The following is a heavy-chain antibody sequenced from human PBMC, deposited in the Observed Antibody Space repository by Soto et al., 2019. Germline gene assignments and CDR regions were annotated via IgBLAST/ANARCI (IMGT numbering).Heavy chain of an antibody. D-gene: IGHD3-3*01. V-gene: IGHV4-31*03. Sequence: SETLSLTSNVSVNSISSGRYYWSWIRQHPEKGLEWIGYIYYSGTAQYSPSFKSRITMSVDTSKSQFSLKMTSLTAADTAIYYCARGFSTDFDW. CDR1: VNSISSGRYY. J-gene: IGHJ5*01. CDR3: ARGFSTDFDW. CDR2: IYYSGTA.